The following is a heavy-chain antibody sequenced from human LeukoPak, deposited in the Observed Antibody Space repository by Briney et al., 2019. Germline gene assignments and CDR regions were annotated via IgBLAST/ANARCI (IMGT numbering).Heavy chain of an antibody. CDR1: GFTFSTYA. CDR2: MSGSGGRT. CDR3: AKWGCSGGSCYPFDY. J-gene: IGHJ4*02. V-gene: IGHV3-23*01. Sequence: GGTLRLSCAASGFTFSTYAMSWVRQAPGKGLEWVSAMSGSGGRTYYADSVKGRFTISRDNSKNTLYLQMNSLRAEDTAVYYCAKWGCSGGSCYPFDYWGQGTLVTVSS. D-gene: IGHD2-15*01.